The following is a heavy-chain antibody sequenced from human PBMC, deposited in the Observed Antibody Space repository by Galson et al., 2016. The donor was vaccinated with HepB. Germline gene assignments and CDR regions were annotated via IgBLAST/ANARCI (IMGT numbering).Heavy chain of an antibody. J-gene: IGHJ4*02. CDR3: AKDLVENSGSVLYFDS. V-gene: IGHV3-21*01. Sequence: SLRLSCAASGFTFSAHTMNWVRQAPGKGLEWVSSISGDGRFLYYADSVRGRFSISRDNAKNSLTLHLSNLRAEDSAVYYCAKDLVENSGSVLYFDSWGQGTLVTVSS. D-gene: IGHD3-10*01. CDR1: GFTFSAHT. CDR2: ISGDGRFL.